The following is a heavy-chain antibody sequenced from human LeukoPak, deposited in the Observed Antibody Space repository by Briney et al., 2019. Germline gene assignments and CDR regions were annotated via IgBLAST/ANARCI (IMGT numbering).Heavy chain of an antibody. CDR3: ARWVCSSTSCYYFDY. Sequence: GGSLRLSCAASGFTFSSYSMTWVRQAPGKGLEWVSSISNSSTYIYYADSVKGRFTISRDNVQNSLYLQMNSLRAEDTAVYYCARWVCSSTSCYYFDYWGQGTLVVVSS. CDR1: GFTFSSYS. D-gene: IGHD2-2*01. CDR2: ISNSSTYI. V-gene: IGHV3-21*01. J-gene: IGHJ4*02.